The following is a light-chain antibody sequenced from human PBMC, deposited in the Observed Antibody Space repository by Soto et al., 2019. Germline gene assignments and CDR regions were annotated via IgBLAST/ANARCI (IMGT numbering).Light chain of an antibody. CDR1: QSVRSSY. Sequence: EIVLTQSPGTLSLSPGERATLSCRASQSVRSSYLAWYQQKPGQAPRLLIYGASSRATGIPVRFSGSGSGTDFTLTINRLEPEDFAVYYCQQYGSSPWTFGQGTKVEIK. J-gene: IGKJ1*01. CDR3: QQYGSSPWT. V-gene: IGKV3-20*01. CDR2: GAS.